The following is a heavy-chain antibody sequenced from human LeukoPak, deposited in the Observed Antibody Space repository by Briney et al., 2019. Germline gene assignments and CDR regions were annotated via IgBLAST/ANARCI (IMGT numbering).Heavy chain of an antibody. D-gene: IGHD3-16*02. Sequence: ASVKVSCKASGYTFTSYDINWVRQATGQGLEWMGWMNPNSGNTGSAQRFQGRVTMTRDTSRSTAYMELSSLTSEDTAVYYCARGPLVRLPSSFDPWGQGTLVTVSS. J-gene: IGHJ5*02. CDR3: ARGPLVRLPSSFDP. CDR1: GYTFTSYD. V-gene: IGHV1-8*01. CDR2: MNPNSGNT.